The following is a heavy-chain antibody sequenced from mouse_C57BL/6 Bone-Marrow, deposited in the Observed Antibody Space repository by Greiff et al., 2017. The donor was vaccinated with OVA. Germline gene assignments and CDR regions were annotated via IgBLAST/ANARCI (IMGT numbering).Heavy chain of an antibody. V-gene: IGHV3-1*01. J-gene: IGHJ1*03. CDR3: ARGGWLLRGWYFDV. CDR2: ISYSGST. D-gene: IGHD2-3*01. Sequence: EVQGVESGPGMVKPSQSLSLTCTVTGYSITSGYDWHWIRHFPGNKLEWMGYISYSGSTNYNPSLKSRISITHDTSKNHFFLKLNSVTTEDTATYYCARGGWLLRGWYFDVWGTGTTVTVSS. CDR1: GYSITSGYD.